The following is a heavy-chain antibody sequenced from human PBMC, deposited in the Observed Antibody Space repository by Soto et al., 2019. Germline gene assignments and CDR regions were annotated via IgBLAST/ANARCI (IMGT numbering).Heavy chain of an antibody. CDR3: TAPLPYDFWSGYWTPDYYGMDV. Sequence: GGSRILSCAASGFPFSNAWMSWVRQAPGTGLAWVCRIKSKTDGGTTDYAAPVKGRFTISRDDSKNTLYLQMNSLKTEDTAVYYCTAPLPYDFWSGYWTPDYYGMDVWGQGTTVTVSS. D-gene: IGHD3-3*01. V-gene: IGHV3-15*01. CDR1: GFPFSNAW. CDR2: IKSKTDGGTT. J-gene: IGHJ6*02.